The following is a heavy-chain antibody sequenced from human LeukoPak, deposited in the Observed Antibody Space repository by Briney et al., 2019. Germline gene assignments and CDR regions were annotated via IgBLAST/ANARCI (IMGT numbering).Heavy chain of an antibody. D-gene: IGHD3-10*01. J-gene: IGHJ4*02. CDR3: AKVMVREISETNLDY. CDR1: GFTFADYA. CDR2: ISWNSGSI. V-gene: IGHV3-9*01. Sequence: GGSLRLSCAASGFTFADYAMHWVRQAPGKGLEWVSGISWNSGSIGYADSVKGRFTISRDNAKNSLYLQMNSLRAEDTALYYCAKVMVREISETNLDYWGQGTLVTVSS.